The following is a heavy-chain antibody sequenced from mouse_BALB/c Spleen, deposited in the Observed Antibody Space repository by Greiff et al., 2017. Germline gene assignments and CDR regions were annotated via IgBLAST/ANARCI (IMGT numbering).Heavy chain of an antibody. CDR3: TTITTAKGPD. D-gene: IGHD1-2*01. CDR1: GYTFTSYW. CDR2: IDPSDSYT. J-gene: IGHJ2*01. Sequence: QVQLQQPGAELVKPGASVKMSCKASGYTFTSYWMHWVKQRPGQGLEWIGVIDPSDSYTSYNQKFKGKATLTVDTSSSTAYMQLSSLTSEDSAVYYCTTITTAKGPDWGQGTTLTVSS. V-gene: IGHV1S127*01.